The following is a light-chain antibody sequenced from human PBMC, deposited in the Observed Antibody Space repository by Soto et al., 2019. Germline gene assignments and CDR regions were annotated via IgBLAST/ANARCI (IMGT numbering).Light chain of an antibody. Sequence: QSALTQPPSVSGSPGQSVTISCTATKEVASYNRVSWYQQTPGTSPKLLVYDVTKRASGISDHFSVSKSGNTASLTISGLQADDECDYYGGLYTIAEAVVLGGGTKVTVL. CDR3: GLYTIAEAVV. CDR2: DVT. V-gene: IGLV2-18*01. CDR1: KEVASYNR. J-gene: IGLJ2*01.